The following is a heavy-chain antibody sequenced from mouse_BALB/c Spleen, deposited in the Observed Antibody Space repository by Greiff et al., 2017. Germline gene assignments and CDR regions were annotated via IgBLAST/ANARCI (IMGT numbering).Heavy chain of an antibody. Sequence: DVHLVESGGGLVKPGGSLKLSCAASGFTFSSYAMSWVRQTPEKRLEWVASISSGGSTYYPDSVKGRFTISRDNARNILYLQMSSLRSEDTAMYYCARDGYYAYYAMDYWGQGTSVTVSS. D-gene: IGHD2-3*01. CDR1: GFTFSSYA. CDR2: ISSGGST. J-gene: IGHJ4*01. V-gene: IGHV5-6-5*01. CDR3: ARDGYYAYYAMDY.